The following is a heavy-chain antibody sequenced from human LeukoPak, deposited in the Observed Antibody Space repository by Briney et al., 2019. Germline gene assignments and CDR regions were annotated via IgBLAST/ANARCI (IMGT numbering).Heavy chain of an antibody. D-gene: IGHD4-11*01. CDR2: ISWKSGII. Sequence: PGGSLRLSCAASGFTFSSYWMHWVRQAPGKGLEWVSGISWKSGIIGYADSVKGRFTISRDNAKNSLYLQMNSLRAEDTALYYCAKEGSNGGHYFDYWGQGTLVTVSS. V-gene: IGHV3-9*01. CDR1: GFTFSSYW. J-gene: IGHJ4*02. CDR3: AKEGSNGGHYFDY.